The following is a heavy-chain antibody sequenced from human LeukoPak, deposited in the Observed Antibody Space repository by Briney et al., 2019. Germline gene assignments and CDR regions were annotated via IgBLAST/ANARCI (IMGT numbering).Heavy chain of an antibody. Sequence: ASVKVSCKASGYTFTSYDINWVRQATGQGLEWMGWMNRNSGNTGYAQKFQGRVTMTRNTSISTAYMELSSLRSEDTAVYYCARGKVAATSYYYYYMDVWGKGTTVTVSS. CDR3: ARGKVAATSYYYYYMDV. D-gene: IGHD2-15*01. J-gene: IGHJ6*03. CDR1: GYTFTSYD. CDR2: MNRNSGNT. V-gene: IGHV1-8*01.